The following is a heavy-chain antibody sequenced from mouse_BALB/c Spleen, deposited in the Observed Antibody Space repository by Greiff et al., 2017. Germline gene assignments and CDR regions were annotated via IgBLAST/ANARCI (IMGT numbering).Heavy chain of an antibody. CDR1: GYTFSSYW. CDR3: AADVAY. J-gene: IGHJ3*01. Sequence: QVQLQQSGAELMKPGASVKISCKATGYTFSSYWIEWVKQRPGHGLEWIGEILPGSGSTNYNEKFKGKATFTADTSSNTAYMQLSSLTSEDSAVYYCAADVAYWGQGTLVTVSA. V-gene: IGHV1-9*01. CDR2: ILPGSGST.